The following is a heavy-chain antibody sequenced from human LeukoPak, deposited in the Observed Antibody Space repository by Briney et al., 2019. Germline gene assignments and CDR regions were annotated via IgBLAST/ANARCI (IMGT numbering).Heavy chain of an antibody. V-gene: IGHV1-8*03. J-gene: IGHJ6*03. Sequence: ASVKVSCKASGYTFTSYDINWVRQATGQGLEWMGWMNPNSGNTGYAQKFQGRVTITRNTSISTAYMELRSLRSDDTAVYYCARSKAYYDILTGWTYYYYVDVWGKGTTVTVSS. CDR3: ARSKAYYDILTGWTYYYYVDV. D-gene: IGHD3-9*01. CDR1: GYTFTSYD. CDR2: MNPNSGNT.